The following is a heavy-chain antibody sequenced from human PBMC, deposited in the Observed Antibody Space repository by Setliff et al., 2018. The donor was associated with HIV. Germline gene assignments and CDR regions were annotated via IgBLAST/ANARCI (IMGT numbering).Heavy chain of an antibody. CDR1: GGSISSNW. V-gene: IGHV4-4*02. J-gene: IGHJ6*02. D-gene: IGHD5-12*01. CDR2: IYHSGST. CDR3: ARGDGYRANDAYYDTGMDV. Sequence: SETLSLTCAVSGGSISSNWWSWVRQSPGKGLEWIGEIYHSGSTHYNPSLKSRVTISLDTSKNRFSLKLSSVTAADTAVYYCARGDGYRANDAYYDTGMDVWGQGITVTVSS.